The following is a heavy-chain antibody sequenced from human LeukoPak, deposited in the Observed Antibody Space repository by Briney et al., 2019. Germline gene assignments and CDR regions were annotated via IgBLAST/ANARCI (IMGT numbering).Heavy chain of an antibody. Sequence: GGSLRLSCAASGFTFSSYWMHWVRQAPGKGLVWVSRINSDGSSTSYADSVKGRFTISRDNVKNTLYLQMNSLRAEDTAVYYCARGRLLPYYFDYWGQGTLVTVSS. CDR3: ARGRLLPYYFDY. D-gene: IGHD2-21*01. V-gene: IGHV3-74*01. CDR1: GFTFSSYW. J-gene: IGHJ4*02. CDR2: INSDGSST.